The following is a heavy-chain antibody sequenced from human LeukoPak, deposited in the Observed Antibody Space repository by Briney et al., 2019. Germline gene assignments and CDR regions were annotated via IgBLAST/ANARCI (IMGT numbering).Heavy chain of an antibody. J-gene: IGHJ4*02. D-gene: IGHD3-9*01. V-gene: IGHV3-30*02. CDR3: AKSGRGYFDWSGTFDY. CDR1: GFTFSNYA. CDR2: IRYDGSNK. Sequence: PGGSLRLSCAASGFTFSNYAMHWVRQAPGKGLEWVTFIRYDGSNKYYADSVKDRFTISRDNSKNTLYLQMNSLRAEDTAVYYCAKSGRGYFDWSGTFDYWGQGTLVSVSS.